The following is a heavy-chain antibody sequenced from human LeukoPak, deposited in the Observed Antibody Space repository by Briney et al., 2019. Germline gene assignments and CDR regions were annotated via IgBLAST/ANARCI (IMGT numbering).Heavy chain of an antibody. CDR2: INHSGST. D-gene: IGHD3-9*01. J-gene: IGHJ4*02. CDR1: GGSFSGYY. Sequence: SETLSLTCAVYGGSFSGYYWSWIRQPPGKGLEWIGEINHSGSTNYNPSLKSRVTISVDTSKNQFSLKLSSVTAADTAVYYCARGLYYDILTGYPVMGYFDYWGQGTLVTVS. V-gene: IGHV4-34*01. CDR3: ARGLYYDILTGYPVMGYFDY.